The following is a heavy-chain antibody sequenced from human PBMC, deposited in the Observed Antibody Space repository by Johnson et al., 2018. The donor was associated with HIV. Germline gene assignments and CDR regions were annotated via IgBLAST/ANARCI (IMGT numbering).Heavy chain of an antibody. CDR3: ARGSSWNDVGAFDI. V-gene: IGHV3-53*01. Sequence: VQPVESGGGLLQPGASLRLSSAASGFTVSNNHMTWVRQAPGKRLEWVSFIYSAGRAYYADSVKGRFTISRDISKNTLYLQMNSLRADDTAVYYCARGSSWNDVGAFDIWGQGTMVSVSS. CDR1: GFTVSNNH. CDR2: IYSAGRA. J-gene: IGHJ3*02. D-gene: IGHD1-1*01.